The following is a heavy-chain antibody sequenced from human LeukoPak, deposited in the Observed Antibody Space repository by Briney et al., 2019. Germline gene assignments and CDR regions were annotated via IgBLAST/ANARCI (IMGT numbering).Heavy chain of an antibody. CDR3: ARRPDGDYFDY. CDR1: GXAFSDYY. D-gene: IGHD4-17*01. V-gene: IGHV3-11*06. CDR2: ISSSGAFT. Sequence: PGGSLRLSCAASGXAFSDYYLSWIRQAPGKGLEWVSYISSSGAFTNSADSVKGRFTISRDNTKNSLSLQVKNLRAEDTAVYCCARRPDGDYFDYWGQGTLVTVSS. J-gene: IGHJ4*02.